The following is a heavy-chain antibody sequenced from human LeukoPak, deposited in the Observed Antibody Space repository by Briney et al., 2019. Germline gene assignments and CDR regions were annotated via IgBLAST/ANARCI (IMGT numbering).Heavy chain of an antibody. J-gene: IGHJ4*02. CDR2: IIPILGIA. V-gene: IGHV1-69*04. CDR1: GFTFSSYA. D-gene: IGHD6-13*01. CDR3: ASVAAAGKGGY. Sequence: GGSLRLSCAASGFTFSSYAISWVRQAPGQGLEWMGRIIPILGIANYAQKFQGRVTITADKSTSTAYMELSSLRSEDTAVYYCASVAAAGKGGYWGQGTLVTVSS.